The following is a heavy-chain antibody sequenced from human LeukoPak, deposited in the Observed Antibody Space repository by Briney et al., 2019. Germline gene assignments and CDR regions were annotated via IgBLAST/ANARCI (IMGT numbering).Heavy chain of an antibody. CDR3: ARRDPPGDSRPGWFDP. CDR2: INHSGST. J-gene: IGHJ5*02. Sequence: PSETLSLTCAVYGGSFSGYYWSWIRQPPGKGLEWIGEINHSGSTNYNPSLKSRVTISVDTSKNQFSLKLSSVTAADTAVYYCARRDPPGDSRPGWFDPCGQGTLVTVSS. CDR1: GGSFSGYY. V-gene: IGHV4-34*01. D-gene: IGHD3-22*01.